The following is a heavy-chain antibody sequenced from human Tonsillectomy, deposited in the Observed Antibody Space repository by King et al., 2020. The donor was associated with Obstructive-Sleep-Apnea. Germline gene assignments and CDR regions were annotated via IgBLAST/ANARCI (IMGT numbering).Heavy chain of an antibody. CDR3: AKARHYYDSSGYNDAFDI. Sequence: VQLVESGGGLVQPGGSLRLSCVASGFTFSSYAMSWVRQAPGKGLEWVSGISGSGGSTYYADSMKGRFTISRDNSKNTLYLQMNSLRAEDTAVYNCAKARHYYDSSGYNDAFDIWGQGTMVTVSS. J-gene: IGHJ3*02. CDR2: ISGSGGST. D-gene: IGHD3-22*01. CDR1: GFTFSSYA. V-gene: IGHV3-23*04.